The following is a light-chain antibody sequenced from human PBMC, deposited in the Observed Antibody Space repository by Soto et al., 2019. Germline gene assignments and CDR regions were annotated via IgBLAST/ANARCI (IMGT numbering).Light chain of an antibody. CDR2: EAS. CDR3: QQYNYLLT. V-gene: IGKV1-5*03. J-gene: IGKJ1*01. CDR1: QSISSA. Sequence: DTHMTQSPSTLSASVGDRVTITCRASQSISSALAWYQLKPGKAPKVLIYEASSIQTGLPARFSGSGSGTDFTLTISSLQHDDFASYYCQQYNYLLTFGQGTRVEIK.